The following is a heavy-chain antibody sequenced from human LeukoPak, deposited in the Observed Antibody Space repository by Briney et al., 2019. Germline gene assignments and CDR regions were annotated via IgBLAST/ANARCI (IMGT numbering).Heavy chain of an antibody. J-gene: IGHJ5*02. CDR1: GGTFSSYA. CDR2: IIPIFGTA. CDR3: ARGRVLRYFAGFDP. Sequence: ASVKVSCKASGGTFSSYAISWVRQAPGQGLEWMGGIIPIFGTANYAQKFQGRVTITADKSTSTAYMELSSLRSEDTAVYYCARGRVLRYFAGFDPWGQGTLVTVSS. V-gene: IGHV1-69*06. D-gene: IGHD3-9*01.